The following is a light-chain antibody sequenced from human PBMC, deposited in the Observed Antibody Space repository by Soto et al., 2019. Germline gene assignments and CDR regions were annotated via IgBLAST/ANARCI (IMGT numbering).Light chain of an antibody. CDR1: SSNIGSNT. CDR3: SSHSATSPYV. Sequence: QSVLTQPPSASGTPGQRVTISCSVSSSNIGSNTVNWYQQLPGTAPKLLIYINNQRPSGVPDRFSGSKSGNTASLTISGLHVEDEADYYCSSHSATSPYVFGTGTKVTVL. V-gene: IGLV1-44*01. J-gene: IGLJ1*01. CDR2: INN.